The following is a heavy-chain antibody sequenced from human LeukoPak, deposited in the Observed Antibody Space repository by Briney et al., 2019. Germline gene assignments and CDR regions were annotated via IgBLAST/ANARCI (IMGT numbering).Heavy chain of an antibody. Sequence: GGSLRLSCAASGFTFSSYGMSWVRQAPGKGLEWVSAISGSGGSTYYADSVKGRFTISRDNSKNTPYLQMNSLRAEDTAVYYCAKDREYSSGWFDAFDIWGQGTMVTVSS. D-gene: IGHD6-19*01. CDR3: AKDREYSSGWFDAFDI. V-gene: IGHV3-23*01. CDR2: ISGSGGST. J-gene: IGHJ3*02. CDR1: GFTFSSYG.